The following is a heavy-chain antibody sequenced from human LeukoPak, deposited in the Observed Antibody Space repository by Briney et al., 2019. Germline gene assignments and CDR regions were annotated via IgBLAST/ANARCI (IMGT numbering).Heavy chain of an antibody. CDR1: GFTFSSYS. Sequence: GGSLRLSCAASGFTFSSYSMNWVRQAPGKGLEWVSSISSSSRYIYYADSVKGRFTISRDNAKNSLYLQMNSLRAEDTAVYYCARDGDYGDYGPPHDYWGQGTLVTVSS. D-gene: IGHD4-17*01. CDR3: ARDGDYGDYGPPHDY. V-gene: IGHV3-21*01. J-gene: IGHJ4*02. CDR2: ISSSSRYI.